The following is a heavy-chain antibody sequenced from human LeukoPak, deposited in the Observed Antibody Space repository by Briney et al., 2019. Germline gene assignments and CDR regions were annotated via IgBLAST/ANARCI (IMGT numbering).Heavy chain of an antibody. Sequence: PSETLSLTCTVSGGSVSSGSYYWSWIRQPPGKGLEWIGYIYYSGSTNYNPSLKSRVTISVDTSKNQFSLKLSSVTAADTAVYYCASGSLGLFDYWGQGTLVTVSS. CDR3: ASGSLGLFDY. J-gene: IGHJ4*02. CDR1: GGSVSSGSYY. V-gene: IGHV4-61*01. D-gene: IGHD3-10*01. CDR2: IYYSGST.